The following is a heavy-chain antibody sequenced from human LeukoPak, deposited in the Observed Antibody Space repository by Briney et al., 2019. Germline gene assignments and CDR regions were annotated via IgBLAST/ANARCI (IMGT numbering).Heavy chain of an antibody. CDR3: ARGDESLVYGMDV. J-gene: IGHJ6*02. V-gene: IGHV4-59*08. CDR2: ISYSGST. Sequence: SETLPLTCTVSGTSITRDYWTWIRQPPGKGLEWVGYISYSGSTHYSPSLSSRVSISLDTSKNQFSLRLKSVTAADTAVYYCARGDESLVYGMDVWGQGTTVTVSS. CDR1: GTSITRDY.